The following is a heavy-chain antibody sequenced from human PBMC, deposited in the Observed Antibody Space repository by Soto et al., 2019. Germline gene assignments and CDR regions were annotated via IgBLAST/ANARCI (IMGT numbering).Heavy chain of an antibody. CDR2: IIPILGIA. Sequence: QVQLVQSGAEVKKPGSSVKVSCKASGGTFSSYTISWVRQAPGQGLEWMGRIIPILGIANYAQKFQGRVTITADNSTSTAYMELSSLRSEDTAVYYCARSHLDSGSWGNDYWGQGTLVTVSS. CDR1: GGTFSSYT. J-gene: IGHJ4*02. D-gene: IGHD1-26*01. V-gene: IGHV1-69*02. CDR3: ARSHLDSGSWGNDY.